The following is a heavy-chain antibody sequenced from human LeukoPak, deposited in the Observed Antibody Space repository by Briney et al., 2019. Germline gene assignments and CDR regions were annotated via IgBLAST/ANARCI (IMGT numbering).Heavy chain of an antibody. V-gene: IGHV3-11*01. J-gene: IGHJ4*02. CDR3: ASGTSSSGGY. CDR1: GFSVSSNY. CDR2: ISSSGSTI. Sequence: GGSLRLSCAASGFSVSSNYMSWVRQAPGKGLEWVSYISSSGSTIYYADSVKGRFTISRDNAKNSLYLQMNSLRAEDTAVYYCASGTSSSGGYWGQGTLVTVSS. D-gene: IGHD6-6*01.